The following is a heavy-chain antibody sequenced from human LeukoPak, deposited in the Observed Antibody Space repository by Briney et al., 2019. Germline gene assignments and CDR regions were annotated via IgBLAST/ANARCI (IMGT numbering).Heavy chain of an antibody. CDR2: ISYDGSIK. D-gene: IGHD3-22*01. CDR3: ARDLGRSGIGVVIYWYFDL. J-gene: IGHJ2*01. CDR1: GFPFSSYS. Sequence: GGSLRLSCAASGFPFSSYSIHWVRQAPGKGLEWVAAISYDGSIKYYADSVKGRFTISRDNSKNTLLLQLNSLKAEDTAVYYCARDLGRSGIGVVIYWYFDLWGRGTLVTVSS. V-gene: IGHV3-30-3*01.